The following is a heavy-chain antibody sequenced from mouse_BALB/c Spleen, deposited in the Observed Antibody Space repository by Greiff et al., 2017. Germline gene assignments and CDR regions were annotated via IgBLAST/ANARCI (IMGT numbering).Heavy chain of an antibody. V-gene: IGHV5-9-3*01. J-gene: IGHJ2*01. CDR1: GFTFSSYA. Sequence: EVQVVESGGGLVKPGGSLKLSCAASGFTFSSYAMSWVRQTPEKRLEWVATISSGGSYTYYPDSVKGRFTISRDNAKNTLYLQMSSLRSEDTAMYYCAVTGDYFDYWGQGTTLTVSS. D-gene: IGHD4-1*01. CDR3: AVTGDYFDY. CDR2: ISSGGSYT.